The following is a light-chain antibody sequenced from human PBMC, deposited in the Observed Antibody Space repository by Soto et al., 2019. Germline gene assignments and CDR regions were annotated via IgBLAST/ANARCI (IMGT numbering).Light chain of an antibody. J-gene: IGKJ2*01. CDR3: QHYGSSPRYT. Sequence: EVVLTQSPGTLSLSPGERATLSCRASQSVSSSSLAWYQLKPGQAPSLLIYGASTRATGIPDRFSGSGSGTDFTLTISRLEPEDFAGYYCQHYGSSPRYTFGQGTKLEIK. CDR1: QSVSSSS. CDR2: GAS. V-gene: IGKV3-20*01.